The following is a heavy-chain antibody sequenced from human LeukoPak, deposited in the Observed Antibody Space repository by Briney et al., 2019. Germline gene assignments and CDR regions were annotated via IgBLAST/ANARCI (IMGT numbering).Heavy chain of an antibody. J-gene: IGHJ4*02. V-gene: IGHV1-3*02. Sequence: ASVKVSCKASGYTFTNYVIHWVRQAPGQRLEWMGRSNAGNGNTKYSQEFQGRVTITRDTSASTAYMELSSLRSEDMAVYYCATDIGSPQGYWGQGTLVTVSS. CDR3: ATDIGSPQGY. CDR2: SNAGNGNT. D-gene: IGHD1-26*01. CDR1: GYTFTNYV.